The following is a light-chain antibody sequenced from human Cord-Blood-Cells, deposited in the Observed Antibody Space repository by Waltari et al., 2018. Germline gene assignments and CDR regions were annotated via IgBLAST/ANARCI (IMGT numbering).Light chain of an antibody. Sequence: QSALTQPASVSGSPGQSITISCPGTSSYVGSYNLLPWYQQHPGKAPKLMIYEGSKRPSGVSNRFSGSKSGNTASLTISGLQAEDEADYYCCSYAGSSTFVVFGGGTKLTVL. CDR1: SSYVGSYNL. CDR2: EGS. V-gene: IGLV2-23*03. J-gene: IGLJ2*01. CDR3: CSYAGSSTFVV.